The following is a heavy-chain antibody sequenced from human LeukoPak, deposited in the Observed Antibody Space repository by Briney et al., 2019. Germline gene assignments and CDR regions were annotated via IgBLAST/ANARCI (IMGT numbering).Heavy chain of an antibody. J-gene: IGHJ4*02. D-gene: IGHD3-3*01. CDR1: GGSFSGYY. V-gene: IGHV4-34*01. CDR3: ARYGDFWSGYIFDY. CDR2: INHSGST. Sequence: KPSETLSLTCAVYGGSFSGYYWSWIRQPPGKGLEWIGEINHSGSTNYNPSLKSRVTISVDTSKNQFSLKLSSVTAADTAVYYCARYGDFWSGYIFDYWGQGTLVTVSS.